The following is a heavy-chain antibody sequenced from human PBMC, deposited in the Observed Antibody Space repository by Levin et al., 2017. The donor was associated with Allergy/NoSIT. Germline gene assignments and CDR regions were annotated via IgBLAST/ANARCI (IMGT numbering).Heavy chain of an antibody. CDR3: ATGGNQYFDY. V-gene: IGHV3-74*01. D-gene: IGHD2/OR15-2a*01. J-gene: IGHJ4*02. CDR2: VNSDGSDT. Sequence: PGESLKISCAASGLTFAHYWMHWVRQAPGKGLVWLCRVNSDGSDTVYADSVKGRLTISRDNAKNTLYLQMSSLRAEDTAVYYCATGGNQYFDYWGQGTLVTVSS. CDR1: GLTFAHYW.